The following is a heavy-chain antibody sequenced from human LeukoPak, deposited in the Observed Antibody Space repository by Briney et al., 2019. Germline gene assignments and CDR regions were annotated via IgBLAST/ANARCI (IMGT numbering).Heavy chain of an antibody. D-gene: IGHD5-12*01. Sequence: GESLKISCKGSGYSFTSYLIGWVRQIPGKGLEWIWIIYPGDSDTRYSPSFQGQVTISADKSISNAYLQWSSLKASDTAMYYCARPGYSGYDGFDYWGQGTLVTVSS. CDR3: ARPGYSGYDGFDY. CDR1: GYSFTSYL. J-gene: IGHJ4*02. CDR2: IYPGDSDT. V-gene: IGHV5-51*01.